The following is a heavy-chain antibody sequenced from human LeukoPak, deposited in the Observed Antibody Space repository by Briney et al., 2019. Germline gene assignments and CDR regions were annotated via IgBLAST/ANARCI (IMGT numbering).Heavy chain of an antibody. J-gene: IGHJ1*01. CDR3: ARGTYYYDSSGYYGYFQH. CDR2: IYYSGST. CDR1: GGSISSSNW. Sequence: PSGTLSLTCAVSGGSISSSNWWSWVRQPPGKGLEWIGYIYYSGSTNYNPSLKSRVTISVDKSKNQFSLKLSSVTAADTAVYYCARGTYYYDSSGYYGYFQHWGQGTLVTVSS. V-gene: IGHV4-4*02. D-gene: IGHD3-22*01.